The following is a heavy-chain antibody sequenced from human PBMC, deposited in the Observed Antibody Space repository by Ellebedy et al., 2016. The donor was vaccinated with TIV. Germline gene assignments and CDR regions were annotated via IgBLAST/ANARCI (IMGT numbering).Heavy chain of an antibody. CDR3: AKASSGYSYGFSAFDI. CDR1: GFTFDDYA. CDR2: I. Sequence: SLKISCAASGFTFDDYAMHWVRQAPGKGLEWVSSIGYADSVKGRFTISRDNAKNSLYLQTNSLRAEDTALYYCAKASSGYSYGFSAFDIWGQGTMVTVSS. V-gene: IGHV3-9*01. D-gene: IGHD5-18*01. J-gene: IGHJ3*02.